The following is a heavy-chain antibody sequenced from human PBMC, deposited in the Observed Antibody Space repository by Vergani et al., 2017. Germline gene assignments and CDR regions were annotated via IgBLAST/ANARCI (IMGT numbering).Heavy chain of an antibody. CDR3: AKDEIAAAEPGAFDI. J-gene: IGHJ3*02. D-gene: IGHD6-13*01. Sequence: EVQLVESGGGLVQPGRSLRLSCAASGFTFDDYAMHWVRQAPGKGLEWVSGISWNSGSIGYADSVKGRFTISRDNAKNYLYLQMNSLRAEDTALYYCAKDEIAAAEPGAFDIWGQGTMVTVSS. CDR2: ISWNSGSI. CDR1: GFTFDDYA. V-gene: IGHV3-9*01.